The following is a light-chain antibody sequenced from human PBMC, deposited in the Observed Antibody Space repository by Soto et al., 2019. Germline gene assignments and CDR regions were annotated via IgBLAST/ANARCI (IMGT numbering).Light chain of an antibody. Sequence: SVLTQPPSASGTPGQRVTISCSGSSSNIESNTVTWYQQLPGTAPKLVIYSNYDRPSGVPDRFSGSTSGTSASLVIRGLQSDDEADYYCAALDDILNGYVFGGGTKVTVL. J-gene: IGLJ1*01. CDR1: SSNIESNT. CDR2: SNY. CDR3: AALDDILNGYV. V-gene: IGLV1-44*01.